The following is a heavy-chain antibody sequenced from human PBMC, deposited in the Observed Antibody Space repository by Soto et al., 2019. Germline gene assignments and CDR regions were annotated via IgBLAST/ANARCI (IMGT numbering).Heavy chain of an antibody. CDR2: IYWNDER. CDR1: GFSLTTGVG. J-gene: IGHJ5*02. V-gene: IGHV2-5*01. Sequence: SGPTLVNPTQTLPLTCSFSGFSLTTGVGVGWIRQPPGKALEWLAIIYWNDERLYNPSLKTMITITKDTSKNQVVLTVTDMDPVDTATYYCAHRVNMARGPYNYFGPWGQGTLVTVSS. CDR3: AHRVNMARGPYNYFGP. D-gene: IGHD3-10*01.